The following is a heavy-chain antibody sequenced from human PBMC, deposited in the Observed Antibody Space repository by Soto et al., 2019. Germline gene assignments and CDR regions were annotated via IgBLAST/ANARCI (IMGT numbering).Heavy chain of an antibody. CDR3: ARDPQVGSSWYGGFYYYMDV. CDR1: GYTFTGYY. Sequence: ASVKVSCKASGYTFTGYYMHWVRQAPGQGLEWMGWINPNSGGTNYAQKFQGRVTMTRDTSISTAYMELSRLRSDDTAVYYCARDPQVGSSWYGGFYYYMDVWGQGTTVTVSS. V-gene: IGHV1-2*02. D-gene: IGHD6-13*01. J-gene: IGHJ6*02. CDR2: INPNSGGT.